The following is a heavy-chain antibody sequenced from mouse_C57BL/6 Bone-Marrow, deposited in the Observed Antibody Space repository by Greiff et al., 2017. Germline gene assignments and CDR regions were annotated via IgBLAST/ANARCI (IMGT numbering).Heavy chain of an antibody. D-gene: IGHD2-3*01. CDR3: TSRWLSDY. J-gene: IGHJ2*01. CDR2: IDPETGGT. V-gene: IGHV1-15*01. Sequence: VQLQESGAELVRPGASVTLSCKASGYTFTDYEMHWVKQTPVHGLEWIGAIDPETGGTAYNQKFKGKAILTADKSSSTAYMELRSLTSEDSAVYYCTSRWLSDYWGQGTTLTVSS. CDR1: GYTFTDYE.